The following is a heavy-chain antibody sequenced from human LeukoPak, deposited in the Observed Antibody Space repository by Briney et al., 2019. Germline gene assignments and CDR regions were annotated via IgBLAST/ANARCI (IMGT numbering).Heavy chain of an antibody. V-gene: IGHV3-11*06. CDR3: AKDRVPLGIAVAGTFDY. CDR1: GFTFSDYY. CDR2: ISSSSTYI. D-gene: IGHD6-19*01. J-gene: IGHJ4*02. Sequence: GGSLRLSCAASGFTFSDYYMSWIRQAPGKGLEWVSSISSSSTYIYYADSVKGRFTISRDNSKNTLYLQMNSLRAEDTAVYYCAKDRVPLGIAVAGTFDYWGQGTLVTVSS.